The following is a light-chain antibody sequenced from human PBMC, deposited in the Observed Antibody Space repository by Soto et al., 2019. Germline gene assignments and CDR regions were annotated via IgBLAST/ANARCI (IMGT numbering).Light chain of an antibody. Sequence: EIVLTQSPATLSLSPGERATLSCRASQSINANLAWYQQRPGQAPRLLIYGASIRATGIPDRFSGSGSGTDFTLTISRLEPEDFTVYYCQQYGSPTWTFGQGTKVDIK. CDR2: GAS. J-gene: IGKJ1*01. CDR1: QSINAN. V-gene: IGKV3-20*01. CDR3: QQYGSPTWT.